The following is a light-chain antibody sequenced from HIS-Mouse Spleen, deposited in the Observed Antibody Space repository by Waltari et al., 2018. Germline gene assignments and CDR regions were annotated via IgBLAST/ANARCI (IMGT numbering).Light chain of an antibody. CDR2: EVS. CDR1: SSDVGGYNY. J-gene: IGLJ3*02. V-gene: IGLV2-14*01. Sequence: QSALTQPASVSGSPGQSITISCTGTSSDVGGYNYVSWYQKHPGKAPKLMIYEVSNRTSGVSNRCSGSKSGNTASPTFAGLEAEDEADYYCSSYTSSSTWVFGGGTKLTVL. CDR3: SSYTSSSTWV.